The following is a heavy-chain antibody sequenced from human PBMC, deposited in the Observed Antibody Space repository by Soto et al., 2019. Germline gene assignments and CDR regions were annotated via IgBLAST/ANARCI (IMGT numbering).Heavy chain of an antibody. D-gene: IGHD3-10*01. CDR3: ARHRGVRGLDYYYYMDV. J-gene: IGHJ6*03. CDR2: IYYSGST. Sequence: SETLSLTCTVSGGSISSYYWSWIRQPPGRGLEWIGYIYYSGSTNYNPSLKSRVTISVDTSKNQFSLKLSSVTAADTAVYYCARHRGVRGLDYYYYMDVWGKGTTVTVSS. V-gene: IGHV4-59*08. CDR1: GGSISSYY.